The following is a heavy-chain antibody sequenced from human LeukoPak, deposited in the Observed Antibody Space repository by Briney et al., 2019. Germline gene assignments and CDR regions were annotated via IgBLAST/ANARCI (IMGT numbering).Heavy chain of an antibody. Sequence: GGSLRLSCAVSGFTFSSYWMSWVRQGPGKGLEWVANIKQDGREKYYVDSVKGRFTISRDNAKNSVYFQMNSLRAEDTAVYYCAGGQGWVADYWGQGALVTVSS. CDR2: IKQDGREK. V-gene: IGHV3-7*05. J-gene: IGHJ4*02. CDR3: AGGQGWVADY. CDR1: GFTFSSYW. D-gene: IGHD1-26*01.